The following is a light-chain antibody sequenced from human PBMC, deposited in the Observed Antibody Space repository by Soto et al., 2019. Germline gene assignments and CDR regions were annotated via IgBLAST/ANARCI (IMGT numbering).Light chain of an antibody. CDR3: HQVNSYPHT. Sequence: DIPLTQSPSFLSASVGDRVNITCRASQGANTFLAWYQQKAGRAPRLLIYVASSLQTGVPSRFSGSGSGTEFTLTINSLQPEDVATYYCHQVNSYPHTFGGGTKVDIK. CDR1: QGANTF. CDR2: VAS. V-gene: IGKV1-9*01. J-gene: IGKJ4*01.